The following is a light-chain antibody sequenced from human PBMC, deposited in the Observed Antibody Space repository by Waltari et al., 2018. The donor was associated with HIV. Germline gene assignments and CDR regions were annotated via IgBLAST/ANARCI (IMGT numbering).Light chain of an antibody. J-gene: IGLJ1*01. V-gene: IGLV2-14*01. CDR2: EVS. Sequence: QSGLTQPASVSGSPGQPLTISCTGTTSDVGGYNYVSWYQPPPRKAPKLSIYEVSNRPAGVSNRVSGAKSGNTASLTSSGLQPEDETDYYCSSFSSSSTPYVFGTGTKVTVL. CDR1: TSDVGGYNY. CDR3: SSFSSSSTPYV.